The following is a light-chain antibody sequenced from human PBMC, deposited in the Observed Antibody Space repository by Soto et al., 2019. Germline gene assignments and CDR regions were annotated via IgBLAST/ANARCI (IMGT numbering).Light chain of an antibody. CDR1: QTVRSN. Sequence: EIVMTQSPATLSVSPGERATLSCRASQTVRSNLAWYQQKPGQAPRLLIYGASTRATGIPGRFSGSGSGTEFTLTISSLQSEDFAVYYCHHYNDWPPVFTFGPGTKVDIK. V-gene: IGKV3-15*01. J-gene: IGKJ3*01. CDR2: GAS. CDR3: HHYNDWPPVFT.